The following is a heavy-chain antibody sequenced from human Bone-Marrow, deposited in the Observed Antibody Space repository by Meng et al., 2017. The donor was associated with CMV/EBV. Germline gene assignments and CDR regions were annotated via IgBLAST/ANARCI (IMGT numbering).Heavy chain of an antibody. V-gene: IGHV1-2*02. Sequence: VSVKVSCKASGYTFSDHYINWVRQAPGQGLEWMGWIDAKNGGTNYAQKFQGRVTLTRDTSISTAYMELSGLTSDDTAVYYCARDGAVAPRAYWGQGKRVNGAS. CDR1: GYTFSDHY. CDR3: ARDGAVAPRAY. D-gene: IGHD6-19*01. CDR2: IDAKNGGT. J-gene: IGHJ4*02.